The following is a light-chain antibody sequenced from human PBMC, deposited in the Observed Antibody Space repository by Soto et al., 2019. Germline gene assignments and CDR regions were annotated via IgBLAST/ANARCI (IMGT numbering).Light chain of an antibody. J-gene: IGKJ5*01. CDR2: AAS. Sequence: DIQLTQSPSFLSASVGDRVTITCRASQGISSYLAWYQQKPGTAPKLLIYAASTLRSGVPSRFSGSGSGTEFTLTISSLQPEDFATYYCQQLDTYPTFCQGTRLEIK. CDR3: QQLDTYPT. V-gene: IGKV1-9*01. CDR1: QGISSY.